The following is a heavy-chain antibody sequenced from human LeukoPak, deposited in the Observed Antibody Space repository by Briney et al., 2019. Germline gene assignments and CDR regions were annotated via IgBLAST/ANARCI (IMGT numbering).Heavy chain of an antibody. J-gene: IGHJ4*02. Sequence: GGSLRLSCAASGFTVSTNYMSWVRQAPGKGLEWVSVLYTDGHTYYADSVKGRFTISGDNSKNTLYLQMNSLRAEDTAVYYCARDRPGGSYLDFDYWGQGTLVTVSS. CDR2: LYTDGHT. V-gene: IGHV3-66*01. CDR3: ARDRPGGSYLDFDY. D-gene: IGHD1-26*01. CDR1: GFTVSTNY.